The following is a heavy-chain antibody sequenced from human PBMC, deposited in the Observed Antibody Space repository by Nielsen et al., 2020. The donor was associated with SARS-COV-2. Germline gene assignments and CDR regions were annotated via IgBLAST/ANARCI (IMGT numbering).Heavy chain of an antibody. V-gene: IGHV1-46*01. D-gene: IGHD3-10*01. J-gene: IGHJ4*02. CDR1: GYTFTSYY. CDR3: ARESLDYGSGSYHPGHFDY. Sequence: ASVKVSCKASGYTFTSYYMHWVRQAPGQGLEWMGIINPSGGSTSYAQKFQGRVTMTRDTSTSTVYMELSSLRSEDTAVYYCARESLDYGSGSYHPGHFDYWGQGTLVTVSS. CDR2: INPSGGST.